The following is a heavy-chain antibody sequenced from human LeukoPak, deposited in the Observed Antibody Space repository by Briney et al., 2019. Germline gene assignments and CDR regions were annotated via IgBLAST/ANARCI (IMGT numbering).Heavy chain of an antibody. D-gene: IGHD2-2*01. CDR1: GXTLDDYG. Sequence: GGSLRLSCAASGXTLDDYGMSWVRQAPGKGLEWVSGINWNGGSTGYADSVKGRFTISRDNAKNSLYLQMNSLRAEDTALYYCARGYCSSTSCYFDYWGQGTVVTVSS. CDR3: ARGYCSSTSCYFDY. CDR2: INWNGGST. J-gene: IGHJ4*02. V-gene: IGHV3-20*04.